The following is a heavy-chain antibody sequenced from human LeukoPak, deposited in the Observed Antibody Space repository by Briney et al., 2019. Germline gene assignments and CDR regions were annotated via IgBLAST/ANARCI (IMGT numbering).Heavy chain of an antibody. CDR1: GFTFSSYS. J-gene: IGHJ3*02. CDR3: ASRYSSGWYNNAFDI. Sequence: SGGSLRLSCAASGFTFSSYSMNWVRQAPGKGLEWVSYISSSSSTIYYADSVKGRFTISRDNAKNSLYLQMNSLRAEDTAVYYCASRYSSGWYNNAFDIWGQGTMVTVSS. V-gene: IGHV3-48*01. D-gene: IGHD6-19*01. CDR2: ISSSSSTI.